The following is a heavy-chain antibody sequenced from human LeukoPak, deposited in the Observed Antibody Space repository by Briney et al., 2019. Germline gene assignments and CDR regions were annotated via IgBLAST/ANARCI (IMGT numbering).Heavy chain of an antibody. J-gene: IGHJ4*02. CDR2: IIPILGIA. D-gene: IGHD5-24*01. V-gene: IGHV1-69*04. CDR3: VRRLQLAYFDY. CDR1: GGTFSSYA. Sequence: ASVKVSCKASGGTFSSYAISWVRQAPGQGLEWMGRIIPILGIANYAQKFQGRVTITADKSTSTAYMELSSLRSEDTAVYYCVRRLQLAYFDYWGRGTLVTVSS.